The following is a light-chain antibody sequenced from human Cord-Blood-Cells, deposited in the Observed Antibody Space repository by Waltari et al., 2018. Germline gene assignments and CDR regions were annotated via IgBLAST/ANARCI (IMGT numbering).Light chain of an antibody. CDR3: QQSYSTPFT. CDR2: AAS. Sequence: DIQMTQSPSSLSASVGDRVTITCRASQSISNYLNWYQQKPGKAPKLLIYAASSLQSGVPSRFSGSGSGTDFTLTISSLQPEDFATYYCQQSYSTPFTVGPGTKVDIK. V-gene: IGKV1-39*01. J-gene: IGKJ3*01. CDR1: QSISNY.